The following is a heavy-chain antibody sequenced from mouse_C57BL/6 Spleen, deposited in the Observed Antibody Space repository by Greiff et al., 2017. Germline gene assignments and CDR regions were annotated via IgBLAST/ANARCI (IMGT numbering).Heavy chain of an antibody. CDR1: GYAFSSSW. D-gene: IGHD3-1*01. V-gene: IGHV1-82*01. Sequence: QVQLQQSGPELVKPGASVKISCKASGYAFSSSWMNWVKQRPGKGLERIGRIYPGDGDTNYNGKFKGKATLTADKSSSTAYMQLSSLTSEDSAVYFCARVVGPYWYFDVWGTGTTVTVSS. CDR3: ARVVGPYWYFDV. J-gene: IGHJ1*03. CDR2: IYPGDGDT.